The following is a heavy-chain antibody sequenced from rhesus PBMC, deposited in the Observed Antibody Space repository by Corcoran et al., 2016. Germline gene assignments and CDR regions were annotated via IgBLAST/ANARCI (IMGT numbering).Heavy chain of an antibody. J-gene: IGHJ6*01. V-gene: IGHV3-119*01. CDR1: GLRFSSYW. CDR2: ISSDGSST. CDR3: AKRRGYSGYGLDS. Sequence: EVQLAESGGGLVQTGGYLGLSCAASGLRFSSYWMHGFRQAPGKGLEWVSRISSDGSSTSYADSVKGRFTISRENAKNSLYLQINSLRAEDTAVYYCAKRRGYSGYGLDSWGQGVVVTVSS. D-gene: IGHD5-42*01.